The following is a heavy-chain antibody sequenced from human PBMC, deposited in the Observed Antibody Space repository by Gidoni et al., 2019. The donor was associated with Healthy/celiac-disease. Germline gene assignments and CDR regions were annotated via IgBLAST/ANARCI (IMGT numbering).Heavy chain of an antibody. CDR2: IDHSGST. V-gene: IGHV4-4*02. CDR1: GGSIRSSNW. Sequence: QVQLQESGPGLVKPSGPLSLTCAVSGGSIRSSNWWSWVRQPPGKGLEWIGEIDHSGSTNYNPSLKSRVTISVDKSKNQFSLKLSAVTAADTAVYYCARVRGQQLGYWYFDLWGRGTLVTVSS. CDR3: ARVRGQQLGYWYFDL. D-gene: IGHD6-13*01. J-gene: IGHJ2*01.